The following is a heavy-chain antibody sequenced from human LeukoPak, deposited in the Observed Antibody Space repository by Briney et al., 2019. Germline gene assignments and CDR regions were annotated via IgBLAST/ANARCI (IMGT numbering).Heavy chain of an antibody. V-gene: IGHV3-30-3*01. J-gene: IGHJ4*02. CDR3: ARDWKTNSFDY. D-gene: IGHD1-1*01. CDR1: GFTFSSYA. Sequence: PGGSLRLSCAASGFTFSSYAIHWVRQAPGKGLEWVAVISYDGSNKYYADSVKGRFTISRVNSKNTLYLQMDSLRAEDTAIYYCARDWKTNSFDYWGQGTLVTVSS. CDR2: ISYDGSNK.